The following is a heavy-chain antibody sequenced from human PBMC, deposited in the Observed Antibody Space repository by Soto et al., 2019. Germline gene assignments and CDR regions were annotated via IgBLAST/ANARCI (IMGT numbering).Heavy chain of an antibody. CDR1: GASISGFY. D-gene: IGHD1-1*01. CDR2: IYATGTT. CDR3: VRDGTKTLRDWFDP. Sequence: SETLSLTCTVSGASISGFYWSWIRKSAGKGLEWIGRIYATGTTDYNPSLKSRVMMTVDTSKKQFSLKLRSVTAADTAVYYCVRDGTKTLRDWFDPWGQGISVTVSS. J-gene: IGHJ5*02. V-gene: IGHV4-4*07.